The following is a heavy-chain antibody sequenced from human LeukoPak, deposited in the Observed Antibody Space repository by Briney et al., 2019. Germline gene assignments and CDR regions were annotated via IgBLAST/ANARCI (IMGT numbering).Heavy chain of an antibody. D-gene: IGHD2-15*01. CDR3: ARGGCSGGSCYFDY. J-gene: IGHJ4*02. CDR2: IYTSGST. Sequence: SQTLSLTCTVSGGSISSGSYYWSWIRQPAGKGLEWIGRIYTSGSTNYNPSLKSRATISVDTSKNQFSLKLSSVTAADTAVYYCARGGCSGGSCYFDYWGQGTLVTVSS. CDR1: GGSISSGSYY. V-gene: IGHV4-61*02.